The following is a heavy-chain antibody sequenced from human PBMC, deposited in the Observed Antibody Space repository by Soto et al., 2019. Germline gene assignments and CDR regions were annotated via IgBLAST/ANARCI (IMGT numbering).Heavy chain of an antibody. Sequence: QITLKASGPTLVKPTQTLTLTCTFSGFSLSTNGVGVGWIRQPPGKALEWLALIYWDDDKRYSPSLKSRLTITKDTSKNRVVLTITNMDPVDTATYYCAHSPRITMYDYWGQGTLVTVSS. CDR1: GFSLSTNGVG. CDR3: AHSPRITMYDY. CDR2: IYWDDDK. J-gene: IGHJ4*02. D-gene: IGHD3-10*02. V-gene: IGHV2-5*02.